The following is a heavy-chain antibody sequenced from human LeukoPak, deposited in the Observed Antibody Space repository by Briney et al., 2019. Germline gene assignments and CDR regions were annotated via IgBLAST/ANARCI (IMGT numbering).Heavy chain of an antibody. J-gene: IGHJ4*02. V-gene: IGHV1-24*01. Sequence: ASVKVSCKVSGYTLTELSTHWVRQAPGKGLEWMGGFDPEDGETIYAQKFQGRVTMTEDTSTDTAYMELSSLRSEDTAVYYCATASVVGATQSFDYWGQGTLVTVSS. CDR2: FDPEDGET. D-gene: IGHD1-26*01. CDR3: ATASVVGATQSFDY. CDR1: GYTLTELS.